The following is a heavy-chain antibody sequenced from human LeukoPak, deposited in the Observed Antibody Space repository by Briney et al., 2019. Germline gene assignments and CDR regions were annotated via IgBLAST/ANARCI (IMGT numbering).Heavy chain of an antibody. CDR3: ARHRRYCSGGSCYGNWFDP. CDR2: IYYSGST. CDR1: GGSISSYY. D-gene: IGHD2-15*01. V-gene: IGHV4-59*08. J-gene: IGHJ5*02. Sequence: SETLSLTCTVSGGSISSYYWSWIRQPPGKGLAWIGYIYYSGSTNYNPSLKSRVTISVGTSKNQFSLKLSSVTAADTAVYYCARHRRYCSGGSCYGNWFDPWGQGTLVTVSS.